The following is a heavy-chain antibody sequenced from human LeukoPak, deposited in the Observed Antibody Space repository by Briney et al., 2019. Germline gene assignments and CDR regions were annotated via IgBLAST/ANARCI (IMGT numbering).Heavy chain of an antibody. D-gene: IGHD3-9*01. V-gene: IGHV1-46*01. CDR2: INPSGGST. CDR1: GYTFTSYY. CDR3: ARGPENILTGYYPEYYFDY. Sequence: ASVKVSCKASGYTFTSYYMHWVRQAPGQGLEWMGIINPSGGSTSYAQKFQGRVTMTRDASTSTVYMELSSLRSEDTAVYYCARGPENILTGYYPEYYFDYWGQGTLVTVSS. J-gene: IGHJ4*02.